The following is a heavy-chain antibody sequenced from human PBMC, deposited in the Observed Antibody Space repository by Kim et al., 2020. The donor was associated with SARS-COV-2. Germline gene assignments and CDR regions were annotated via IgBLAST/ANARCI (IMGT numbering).Heavy chain of an antibody. J-gene: IGHJ5*02. CDR1: GYSFTSYW. CDR3: ARGGPSLPAAIKGQEFDP. Sequence: GESLKISCKGSGYSFTSYWISWVRQMPGKGLEWMGRIDPSDSYTNYSPSFQGHVTISADKSISTAYLQWSSLKASDTAMYYCARGGPSLPAAIKGQEFDPWGQGTLVTVSS. CDR2: IDPSDSYT. D-gene: IGHD2-2*02. V-gene: IGHV5-10-1*01.